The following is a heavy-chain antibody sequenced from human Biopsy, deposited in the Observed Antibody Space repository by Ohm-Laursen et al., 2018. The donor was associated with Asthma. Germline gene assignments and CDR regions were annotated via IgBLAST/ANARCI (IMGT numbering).Heavy chain of an antibody. Sequence: TQTLTLTRTFSGFSLSKSGVGVGWIRLPPREAPDWLALIYWNGDTHYNPALRSRLTITKDTSRKQVVLATSNMDTVDTGTYFCARAERRVEFSYFDNWGLGTLVYVSS. CDR2: IYWNGDT. V-gene: IGHV2-5*01. D-gene: IGHD1-1*01. J-gene: IGHJ4*01. CDR3: ARAERRVEFSYFDN. CDR1: GFSLSKSGVG.